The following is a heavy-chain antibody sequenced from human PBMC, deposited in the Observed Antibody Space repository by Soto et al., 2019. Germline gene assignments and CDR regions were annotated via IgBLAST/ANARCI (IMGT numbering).Heavy chain of an antibody. J-gene: IGHJ4*02. D-gene: IGHD7-27*01. V-gene: IGHV3-33*01. CDR2: IWYDGSNE. CDR1: GFNLRSYG. CDR3: ARVYANWEWELPGF. Sequence: QVQLVESGGGVVQPGRSLRLSCVASGFNLRSYGMHWFRQAPGKGPEWVAVIWYDGSNEKYADSVKGRFTISRDDSRNTLYPQMNSLRAEDTGVYYCARVYANWEWELPGFWGQGTRVTVSS.